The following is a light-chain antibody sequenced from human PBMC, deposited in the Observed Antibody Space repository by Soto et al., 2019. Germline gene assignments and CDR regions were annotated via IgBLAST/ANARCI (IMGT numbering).Light chain of an antibody. V-gene: IGKV1-17*01. CDR2: AAS. J-gene: IGKJ1*01. Sequence: DIQMTQSPSSLSSSVGDRFTITCLASQGIITYSNWYQQKPGKAPKLLIYAASSLQSGVPSRFSGSGSGTEFTLTISSLQPEDFATYSCLQHYSYPWTFGQGTKVDIK. CDR3: LQHYSYPWT. CDR1: QGIITY.